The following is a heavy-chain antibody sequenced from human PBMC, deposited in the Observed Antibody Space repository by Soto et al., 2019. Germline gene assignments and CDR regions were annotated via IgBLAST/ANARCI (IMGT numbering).Heavy chain of an antibody. CDR3: GRDGTTTLRDWSDP. V-gene: IGHV4-4*07. Sequence: SGHLSLTCTVSGASISGFYWSWIRKSAGKGLEWIGRIYATGTTDYNPSLKSRVMMSVDTSKKQFSLKLRSVTAADTAVYYCGRDGTTTLRDWSDPWGQGISVTVS. J-gene: IGHJ5*02. CDR1: GASISGFY. D-gene: IGHD1-1*01. CDR2: IYATGTT.